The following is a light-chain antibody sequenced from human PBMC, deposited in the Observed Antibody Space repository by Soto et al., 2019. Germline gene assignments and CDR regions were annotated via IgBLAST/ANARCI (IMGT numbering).Light chain of an antibody. CDR1: QTISNW. J-gene: IGKJ5*01. V-gene: IGKV1-5*03. CDR2: KAS. CDR3: QKYNSALT. Sequence: IQVNLSPSTLSAYVGDRVTISCRASQTISNWLAWYQQKPGKAPKLLIYKASTLKSGVPSRFSGSGSGTDFPLTISSLQPEDAATYVCQKYNSALTFGQGTRLEIK.